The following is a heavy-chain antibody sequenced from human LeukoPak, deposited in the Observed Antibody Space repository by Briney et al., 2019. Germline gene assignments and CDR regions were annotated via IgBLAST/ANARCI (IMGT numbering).Heavy chain of an antibody. CDR1: GYTFTRYA. J-gene: IGHJ4*02. D-gene: IGHD3-22*01. Sequence: ASVKVSCKASGYTFTRYAITWVRQAPGQGLEWMGWISTYNGDTNYAQNLQGRVTMTTDTSTSTAYMELRSLRSDDTAVYYCARDRNGDYDSSGYFWGQGTLVTVSS. V-gene: IGHV1-18*01. CDR3: ARDRNGDYDSSGYF. CDR2: ISTYNGDT.